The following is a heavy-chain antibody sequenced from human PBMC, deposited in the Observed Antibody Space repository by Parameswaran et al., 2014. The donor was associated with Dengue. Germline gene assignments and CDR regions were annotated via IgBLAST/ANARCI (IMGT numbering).Heavy chain of an antibody. CDR2: IYHGGST. V-gene: IGHV4-38-2*02. CDR3: ARAGGYSGHDWVIDY. D-gene: IGHD5-12*01. J-gene: IGHJ4*02. Sequence: WIRQPPGKGLEWIGKIYHGGSTYYNPSLKSRVTISEDTSKDQFSLKLSSVTPADTAVYYCARAGGYSGHDWVIDYWGQGTLVTVSS.